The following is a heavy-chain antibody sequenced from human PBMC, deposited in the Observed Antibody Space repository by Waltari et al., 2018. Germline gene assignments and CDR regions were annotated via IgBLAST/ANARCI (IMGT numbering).Heavy chain of an antibody. CDR3: ARRGCSGGTCYSLDP. J-gene: IGHJ5*02. V-gene: IGHV4-39*01. CDR2: IHYTGST. D-gene: IGHD2-15*01. Sequence: QLQLQESGPGLVKPSETLSLTCTVPGGSISGSPYYWGWIRQPPGKGLEWIGSIHYTGSTYYNPSVKGRITILVDTSKNQFSLRLSSVTAADTAVYYCARRGCSGGTCYSLDPWGQGTLVTVSS. CDR1: GGSISGSPYY.